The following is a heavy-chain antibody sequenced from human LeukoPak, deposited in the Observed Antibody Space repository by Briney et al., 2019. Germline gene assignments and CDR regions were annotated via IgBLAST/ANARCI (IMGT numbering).Heavy chain of an antibody. CDR1: GGSLSGSS. V-gene: IGHV4-34*01. Sequence: SETLSLTCAVYGGSLSGSSWDWIRQTPGKGLEWIGEIHQSGSTTYNPSLKSRVTVSADTSKNQFPLKLNSVTAADTAVYYCARLLNYDILTGYNIEDYWGQGTLVTVSS. CDR3: ARLLNYDILTGYNIEDY. J-gene: IGHJ4*02. CDR2: IHQSGST. D-gene: IGHD3-9*01.